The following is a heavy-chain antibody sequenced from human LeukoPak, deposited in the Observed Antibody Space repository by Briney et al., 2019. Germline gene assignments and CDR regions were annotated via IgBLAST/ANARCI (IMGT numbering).Heavy chain of an antibody. CDR3: ARALFGDIRSDDAFDI. J-gene: IGHJ3*02. D-gene: IGHD4-17*01. CDR1: GGSISSYY. Sequence: PSETLSLTCTVSGGSISSYYWSWIRQPAGKGLEWIGRIYTSGSTNYNPSLKSRVTMSVATSKNQFSLKLSSVTAADTAVYYCARALFGDIRSDDAFDIWGQGTMVTVSS. V-gene: IGHV4-4*07. CDR2: IYTSGST.